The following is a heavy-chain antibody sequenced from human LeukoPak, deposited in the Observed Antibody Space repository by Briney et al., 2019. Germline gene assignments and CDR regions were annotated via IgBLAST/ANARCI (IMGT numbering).Heavy chain of an antibody. D-gene: IGHD6-13*01. J-gene: IGHJ4*02. CDR2: ISAYNGNT. CDR1: GYTFSSYG. Sequence: ASVKVSCKASGYTFSSYGINWVRQAPGQGLEWMGWISAYNGNTNYAQKLQGRVTMTTDTSTSTAYMELRSLRSDDTAVYYCARDRGPGIAAAGMDYWGQGTLVTVSS. CDR3: ARDRGPGIAAAGMDY. V-gene: IGHV1-18*01.